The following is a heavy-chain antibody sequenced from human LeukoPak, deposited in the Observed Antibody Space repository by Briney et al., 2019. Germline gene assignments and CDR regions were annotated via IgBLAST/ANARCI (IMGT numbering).Heavy chain of an antibody. D-gene: IGHD6-19*01. CDR2: INPSGCST. V-gene: IGHV1-46*01. CDR3: ASSRSVAGTKFDY. J-gene: IGHJ4*02. Sequence: GASVKVSCKASGYTFTSYYMHWVRQAPGQGLEWMGIINPSGCSTSYAQKFQGRVTMTRDTSTSTVYMELSSLRSEDTAVYYCASSRSVAGTKFDYWGQGTLVTVSS. CDR1: GYTFTSYY.